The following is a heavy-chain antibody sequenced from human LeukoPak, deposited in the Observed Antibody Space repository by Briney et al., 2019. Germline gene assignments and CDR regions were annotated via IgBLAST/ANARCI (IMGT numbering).Heavy chain of an antibody. J-gene: IGHJ3*02. CDR3: ARPGALRYFDWLLKRSKPQDAFDI. V-gene: IGHV5-51*01. CDR1: GYSFTSYW. CDR2: IYPGDSDT. Sequence: GEPLKISCKGSGYSFTSYWIGWVRQMPGKGLEWMGIIYPGDSDTRYSPSFQGQVTISADKSISTAYLQWSSLKASDTAMYYCARPGALRYFDWLLKRSKPQDAFDIWGQGTMVTVSS. D-gene: IGHD3-9*01.